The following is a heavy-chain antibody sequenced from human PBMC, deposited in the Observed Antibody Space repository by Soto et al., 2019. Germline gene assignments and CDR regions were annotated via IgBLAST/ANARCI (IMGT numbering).Heavy chain of an antibody. CDR1: GFTFSNAW. CDR2: IKSKTDGGTT. D-gene: IGHD2-15*01. CDR3: TTDFEDCSGGSCADY. V-gene: IGHV3-15*01. J-gene: IGHJ4*02. Sequence: EVQLVESGGGLVQPGGSLRLSCAASGFTFSNAWMSWVRQAPGKGLEWVGRIKSKTDGGTTDYAAPVKGRFTISRDDSKNTLYLQMNSLKTEDTAVYYCTTDFEDCSGGSCADYWGQGTLVTVSS.